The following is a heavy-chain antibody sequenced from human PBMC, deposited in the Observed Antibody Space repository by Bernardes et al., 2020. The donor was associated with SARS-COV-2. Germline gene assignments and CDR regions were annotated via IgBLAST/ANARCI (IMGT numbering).Heavy chain of an antibody. CDR2: IYYSGST. CDR1: GGSVSSGSYY. D-gene: IGHD5-18*01. Sequence: SETLSLTCTVSGGSVSSGSYYWSWIRQPPGKGLEWIGYIYYSGSTNYNPSLKSRVTISVDTSKNQFSLKLSSVTAADTAVYYCARGGYVDTAMVNWGQGTLVTVSS. J-gene: IGHJ4*02. V-gene: IGHV4-61*01. CDR3: ARGGYVDTAMVN.